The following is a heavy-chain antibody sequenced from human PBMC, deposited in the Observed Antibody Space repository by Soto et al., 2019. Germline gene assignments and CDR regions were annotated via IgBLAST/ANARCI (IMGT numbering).Heavy chain of an antibody. V-gene: IGHV4-39*01. CDR3: ARLGYSRGQGGY. D-gene: IGHD6-13*01. CDR1: GGSISSSSYY. J-gene: IGHJ4*02. Sequence: QLQLQESGPGLVKPSETLSLTCTVSGGSISSSSYYWGWIRQPPGKGLEWIGSIYYSGSTYYNPSLKSRVTISVDTSKNQFSLKLSSVTAADTAVYYCARLGYSRGQGGYWGQGTLVTVSS. CDR2: IYYSGST.